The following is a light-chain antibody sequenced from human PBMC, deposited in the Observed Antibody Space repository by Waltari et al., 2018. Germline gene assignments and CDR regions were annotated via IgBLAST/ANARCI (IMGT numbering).Light chain of an antibody. V-gene: IGLV3-9*01. CDR3: QVWDSSTVV. Sequence: SYELTQPLSVSVALGKTARISCGGTNIGNKNLHWYQQKPGQAPVLVIYRDRNRPSSIPERFSGSNSGNMATLTISRAQAGDEADFYCQVWDSSTVVFGGGTKLTVL. J-gene: IGLJ2*01. CDR1: NIGNKN. CDR2: RDR.